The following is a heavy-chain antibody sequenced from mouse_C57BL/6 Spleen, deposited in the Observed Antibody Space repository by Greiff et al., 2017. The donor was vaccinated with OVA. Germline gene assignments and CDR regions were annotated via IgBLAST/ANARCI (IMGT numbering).Heavy chain of an antibody. J-gene: IGHJ4*01. CDR1: GFTFSDYG. V-gene: IGHV5-15*01. Sequence: EVKVVESGGGLVQPGGSLKLSCAASGFTFSDYGMAWVRQAPRKGPEWVAFISNVAYSIYYADTVTGRFTISRENAKNTLYLELSSLRSEDTAMYYCARSYGYDVGLYAMDYGGKGTSVTVSS. CDR2: ISNVAYSI. CDR3: ARSYGYDVGLYAMDY. D-gene: IGHD2-2*01.